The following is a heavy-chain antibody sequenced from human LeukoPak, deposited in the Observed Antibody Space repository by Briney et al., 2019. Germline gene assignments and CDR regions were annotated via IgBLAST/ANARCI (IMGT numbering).Heavy chain of an antibody. Sequence: SETLSLTCTVSGGSISSYYWSWIRQPAGKGLEWIGRIYTSGSTNYNPSLKSRVTMSVNTSKNQFSLKLSSVTAADTAVYYCARAPHYYDSSGFGIWFDPWGQGTLVTVSS. CDR2: IYTSGST. D-gene: IGHD3-22*01. J-gene: IGHJ5*02. CDR1: GGSISSYY. V-gene: IGHV4-4*07. CDR3: ARAPHYYDSSGFGIWFDP.